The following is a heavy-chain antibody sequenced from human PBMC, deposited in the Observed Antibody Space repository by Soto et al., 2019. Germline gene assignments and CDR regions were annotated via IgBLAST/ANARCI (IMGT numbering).Heavy chain of an antibody. CDR2: INTNTGNP. CDR1: GYTFTSYA. J-gene: IGHJ6*03. D-gene: IGHD6-13*01. V-gene: IGHV7-4-1*01. CDR3: ARGGGQQLALYYYYYYMDV. Sequence: ASVKVSCKASGYTFTSYAMNWVRQAPGQGLEWMGWINTNTGNPTYAQGFTGRFVFSLDTSVSTAYLQICSLKAEDTAVYYCARGGGQQLALYYYYYYMDVWGKGTTVTVSS.